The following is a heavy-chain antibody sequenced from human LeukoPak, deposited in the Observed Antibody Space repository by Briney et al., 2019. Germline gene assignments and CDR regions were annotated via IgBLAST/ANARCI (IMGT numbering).Heavy chain of an antibody. J-gene: IGHJ4*02. CDR2: ISGSGGST. Sequence: GGSLGLSCAASGFTFSSYAMSWVRQAPGKGLEWVSAISGSGGSTYYADSVKGRFTISRDNSKNTLYLQMNSLRAEDTAVYYCAKDHAYDSSGYDLDYWGQGTLVTVSS. CDR1: GFTFSSYA. CDR3: AKDHAYDSSGYDLDY. V-gene: IGHV3-23*01. D-gene: IGHD3-22*01.